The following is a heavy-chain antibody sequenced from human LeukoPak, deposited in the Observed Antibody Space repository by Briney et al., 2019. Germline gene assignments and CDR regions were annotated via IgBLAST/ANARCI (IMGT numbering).Heavy chain of an antibody. CDR1: GGSFSGYY. V-gene: IGHV4-34*01. CDR3: ARGTPTSTRPQQRIAAAGKWFDP. CDR2: INHSGST. J-gene: IGHJ5*02. Sequence: SETLSLTCAVYGGSFSGYYWSWIRQPPGKGLEWIGEINHSGSTNYNPSLKSRVTISVDTSKNQFSLKLSSVTAADTAVYYCARGTPTSTRPQQRIAAAGKWFDPWGQGTLVTVSS. D-gene: IGHD6-13*01.